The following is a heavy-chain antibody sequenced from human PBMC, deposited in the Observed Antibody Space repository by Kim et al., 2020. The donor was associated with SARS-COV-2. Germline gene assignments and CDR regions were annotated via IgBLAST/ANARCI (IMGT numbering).Heavy chain of an antibody. D-gene: IGHD2-2*01. CDR2: EK. V-gene: IGHV3-7*01. Sequence: EKYYVGTVKGRFTISRDNAKNSLYLQMKSLRAEDTAVYFCARVITTSCPDYWGQGTLVTVSS. J-gene: IGHJ4*02. CDR3: ARVITTSCPDY.